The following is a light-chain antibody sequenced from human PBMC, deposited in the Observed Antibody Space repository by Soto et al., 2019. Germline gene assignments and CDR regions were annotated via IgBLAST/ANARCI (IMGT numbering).Light chain of an antibody. V-gene: IGLV1-51*02. Sequence: CVLTQPPSVSAAPGQKVTISCSGSSSNIGNNYVSWYQQLPGTAPKLLIYENNKRPSGIPDRFSGSKSGTSATLGITGLQTGDEADYYCGTWDSSLSAGVFGGGTKLTVL. J-gene: IGLJ2*01. CDR2: ENN. CDR1: SSNIGNNY. CDR3: GTWDSSLSAGV.